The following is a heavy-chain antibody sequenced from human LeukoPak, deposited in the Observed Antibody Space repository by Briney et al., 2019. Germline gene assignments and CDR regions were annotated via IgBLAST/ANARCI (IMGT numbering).Heavy chain of an antibody. CDR3: TRGYLTFGGVIVSD. CDR1: GFTFSSYW. J-gene: IGHJ4*02. D-gene: IGHD3-16*02. Sequence: GGSLRLSCAASGFTFSSYWMHWVRQAPGKGLVWVSRINSDGNNTTYVDSVKGRFTISRDNAKNTLYLQMNSLRAEDTAVYYCTRGYLTFGGVIVSDWGQGTLVTVSS. CDR2: INSDGNNT. V-gene: IGHV3-74*03.